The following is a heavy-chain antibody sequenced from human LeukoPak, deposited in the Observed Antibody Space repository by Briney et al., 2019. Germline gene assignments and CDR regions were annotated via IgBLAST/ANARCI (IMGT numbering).Heavy chain of an antibody. V-gene: IGHV3-30*02. J-gene: IGHJ4*02. CDR1: GFPFSSYG. CDR3: ASGVPTRGTLDY. D-gene: IGHD3-16*01. CDR2: LRKDATYS. Sequence: GGSLTLSCPASGFPFSSYGMYWVRQTPDKGLQWVAYLRKDATYSNYADSVRGRFTISRDNSKNTLDLQMSSLRVEGTAVYYCASGVPTRGTLDYWGQGTLVTVSS.